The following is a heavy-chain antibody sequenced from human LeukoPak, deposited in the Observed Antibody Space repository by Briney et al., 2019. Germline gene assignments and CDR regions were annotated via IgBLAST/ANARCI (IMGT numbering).Heavy chain of an antibody. CDR2: IKSKRDGETT. J-gene: IGHJ3*01. CDR3: TTDHGDIRCYCGAFDV. D-gene: IGHD2-2*01. Sequence: GGSLRLSCAASGFTFSSAWMRWVRQAPGKGLEWVGQIKSKRDGETTDYAAPVKGRFTISRDDSKNTLYLQMDSLKTEDTAVYYCTTDHGDIRCYCGAFDVWGQGATVTVSS. V-gene: IGHV3-15*01. CDR1: GFTFSSAW.